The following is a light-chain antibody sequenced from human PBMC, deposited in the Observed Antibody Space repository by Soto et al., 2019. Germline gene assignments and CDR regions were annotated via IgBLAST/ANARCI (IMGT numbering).Light chain of an antibody. CDR1: ENVATSY. CDR3: QEYGRSPYT. J-gene: IGKJ2*01. CDR2: GTS. Sequence: EIVLTQSPGTLSLSPGERATLSCRASENVATSYLGWYQQKPGQAPRLLISGTSTRATGIPDRFNGAGSGTDFILTISRLEPEDSAIYFCQEYGRSPYTFGLGTKLEIK. V-gene: IGKV3-20*01.